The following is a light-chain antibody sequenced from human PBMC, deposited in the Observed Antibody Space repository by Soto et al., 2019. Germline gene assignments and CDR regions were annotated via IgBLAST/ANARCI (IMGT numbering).Light chain of an antibody. CDR3: QQLNNYPLT. J-gene: IGKJ4*01. CDR2: AAS. Sequence: DIKLTQSPSFLSASVGDRVTITCRASQGISSYLAWYQQKAGKAPKLLIYAASTLQSGVPSRFSGSGSGTEFTLTISSLQPEDLGTYYCQQLNNYPLTFGGGTKVDI. CDR1: QGISSY. V-gene: IGKV1-9*01.